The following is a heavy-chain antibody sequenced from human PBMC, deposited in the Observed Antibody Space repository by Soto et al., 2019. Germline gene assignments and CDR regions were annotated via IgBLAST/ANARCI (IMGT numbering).Heavy chain of an antibody. Sequence: PGGSLRLSCAASGFTFSSYGMHWVRQAPGKGLEWVAVISYDGSNKYYADSVKGRFTISRDNSKNTLYLQMNSLIAEDTAVYYCAKSWSTQLYDYWGQGTLVTVSS. D-gene: IGHD2-15*01. CDR3: AKSWSTQLYDY. V-gene: IGHV3-30*18. CDR2: ISYDGSNK. CDR1: GFTFSSYG. J-gene: IGHJ4*02.